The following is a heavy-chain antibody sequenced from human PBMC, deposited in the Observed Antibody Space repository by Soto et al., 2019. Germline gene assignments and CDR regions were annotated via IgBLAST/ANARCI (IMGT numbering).Heavy chain of an antibody. CDR1: GFAFTSSA. CDR2: IVVGSGNT. D-gene: IGHD1-26*01. J-gene: IGHJ3*02. CDR3: ASSFINSGSYYDIALDI. V-gene: IGHV1-58*01. Sequence: SGKVCYEASGFAFTSSAVQWVRQARGQRLEWIGWIVVGSGNTNYAQKFQERVTITRDMSTSTAYMELSSLRSEDTAVYYCASSFINSGSYYDIALDIWGQGTMVTVS.